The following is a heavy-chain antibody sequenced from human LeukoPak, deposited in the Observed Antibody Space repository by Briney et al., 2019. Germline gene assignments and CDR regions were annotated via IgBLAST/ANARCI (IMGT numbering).Heavy chain of an antibody. CDR2: ISAYNGNT. V-gene: IGHV1-18*01. D-gene: IGHD3-3*01. CDR3: ARVEGSHGLRFLEWLLSGRSYFDY. J-gene: IGHJ4*02. CDR1: RYTLTSYG. Sequence: ASVKVSCKASRYTLTSYGISWVRQAPGQGLEWMGWISAYNGNTNYAQKFQGRVTMTTDTSTTTAYMELRSLRSDDTAVYYCARVEGSHGLRFLEWLLSGRSYFDYWGQGTLVTVSS.